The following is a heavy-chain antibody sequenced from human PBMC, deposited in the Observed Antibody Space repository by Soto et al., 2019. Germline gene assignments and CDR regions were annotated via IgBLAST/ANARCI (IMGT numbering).Heavy chain of an antibody. V-gene: IGHV1-3*01. CDR1: GYTFSHYA. J-gene: IGHJ4*02. CDR3: ARPAQHANTWYSFDY. Sequence: ASVKVSCKASGYTFSHYAMHWVRQAPGQRLEWMGWINAGNTHTKYSQKFQGRVTFTRDTSASTAYMELSSLTSEDTAVYYCARPAQHANTWYSFDYWGQGTLVTVSS. CDR2: INAGNTHT. D-gene: IGHD6-13*01.